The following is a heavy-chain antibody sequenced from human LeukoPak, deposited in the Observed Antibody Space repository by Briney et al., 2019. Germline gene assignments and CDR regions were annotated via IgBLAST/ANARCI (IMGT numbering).Heavy chain of an antibody. V-gene: IGHV4-39*01. CDR2: IYYSGSS. J-gene: IGHJ4*02. CDR3: ARHRSGWLQSSFDY. Sequence: SETLSLTCSVSGGSISSSSSYWGWIRQPPGKGLEWIGSIYYSGSSFDNPALKTRVTISVDTSKNQFSLKLSSVTAADTAVYYCARHRSGWLQSSFDYWGQGTLVTVSS. D-gene: IGHD5-24*01. CDR1: GGSISSSSSY.